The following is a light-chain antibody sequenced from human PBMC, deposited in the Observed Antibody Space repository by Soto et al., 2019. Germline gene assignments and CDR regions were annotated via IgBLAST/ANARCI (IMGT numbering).Light chain of an antibody. CDR3: QAWDSSTVI. J-gene: IGLJ2*01. CDR2: QDN. V-gene: IGLV3-1*01. Sequence: SYELTQPPSVSVSPGQTASITCSGDKLGDKYVCWYQQKPGQSPVLVIYQDNKRPSGFPERFSGSNSGSTATLTISGTQAMEEADYYCQAWDSSTVIFGGGTPLTVL. CDR1: KLGDKY.